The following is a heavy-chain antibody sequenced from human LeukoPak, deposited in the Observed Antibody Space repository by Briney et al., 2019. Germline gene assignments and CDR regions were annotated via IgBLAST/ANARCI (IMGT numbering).Heavy chain of an antibody. D-gene: IGHD2-21*01. Sequence: PAASVKLSCKASGYTFTSYGISWVRQAPGQGLEWMGWIRPYNGNTNYAPKLQGRLTMTTDTSTSTAYMELRSLRSDDTTVYYCARDRQCGYWGQGNLVTVSS. CDR3: ARDRQCGY. J-gene: IGHJ4*02. CDR2: IRPYNGNT. CDR1: GYTFTSYG. V-gene: IGHV1-18*01.